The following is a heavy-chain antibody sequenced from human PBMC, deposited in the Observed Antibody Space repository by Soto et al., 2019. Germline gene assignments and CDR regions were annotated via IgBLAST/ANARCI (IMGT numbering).Heavy chain of an antibody. CDR3: GIDNDREQPGGNYYYALDV. Sequence: QVQLVQSGAEVVKPGSSVKVSCKASGDTFDTFAISWVRQAPGQGLEWMGGIMPIFRTPDYGQKFLGRVTITADESTSTAYMELSSLRSEDTAVYYCGIDNDREQPGGNYYYALDVWGQGTTVTVSS. CDR2: IMPIFRTP. CDR1: GDTFDTFA. V-gene: IGHV1-69*12. D-gene: IGHD1-1*01. J-gene: IGHJ6*02.